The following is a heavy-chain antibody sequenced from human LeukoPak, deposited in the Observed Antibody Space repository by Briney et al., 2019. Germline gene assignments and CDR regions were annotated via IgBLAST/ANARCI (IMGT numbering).Heavy chain of an antibody. CDR3: GRDSGFDAFDI. CDR2: IYYSGST. CDR1: GGSISSYY. V-gene: IGHV4-59*01. J-gene: IGHJ3*02. Sequence: PSETLSLTCTVSGGSISSYYWSWIRQPPGKGLEWIGYIYYSGSTNYNPSLKSRVTISVDTSKNQFSLKLSSVTAADTAVYYCGRDSGFDAFDIWGQGTMVTVSS. D-gene: IGHD1-26*01.